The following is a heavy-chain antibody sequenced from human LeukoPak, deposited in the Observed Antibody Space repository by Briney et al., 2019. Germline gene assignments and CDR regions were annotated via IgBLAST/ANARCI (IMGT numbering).Heavy chain of an antibody. J-gene: IGHJ4*02. V-gene: IGHV3-15*01. CDR2: IKSKTDGGTT. D-gene: IGHD2-2*01. CDR3: TTDLGYCSSTSCYGDFDY. CDR1: GFTFSNAW. Sequence: GGSLRLSCAASGFTFSNAWMSWVSQAPGKGLEWVGRIKSKTDGGTTDYAAPVKGRFTISRDDSKNTLYLQMNSLKTEYTAVYYCTTDLGYCSSTSCYGDFDYWGQGTLVTVSS.